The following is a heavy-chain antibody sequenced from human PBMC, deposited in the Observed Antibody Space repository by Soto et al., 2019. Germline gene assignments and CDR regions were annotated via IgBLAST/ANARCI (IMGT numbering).Heavy chain of an antibody. CDR3: ANFGTSGY. CDR1: GFTFSNYW. D-gene: IGHD3-3*01. J-gene: IGHJ4*02. V-gene: IGHV3-7*01. CDR2: MGQNGNEI. Sequence: GGSLRLSCAASGFTFSNYWMSWVRQAPGKGLEWVAHMGQNGNEIYYVDSVKGRFTISRDNAENSLYLQMNSLRAEDTAVYYCANFGTSGYWGQGTLVTVTS.